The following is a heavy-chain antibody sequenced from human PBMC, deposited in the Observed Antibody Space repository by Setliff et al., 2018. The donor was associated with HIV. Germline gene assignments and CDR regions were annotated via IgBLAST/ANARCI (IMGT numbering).Heavy chain of an antibody. CDR3: ARERATGKPPVLTWYFDL. Sequence: SVKVPCKASGGTFSSFAIRWVRQAPGQGLEWMGGIIPIFGTANYAQKFQGRVTITRDTSTSTAYMELSSLTSQDTAVYYGARERATGKPPVLTWYFDLWGRGTLVTVSS. D-gene: IGHD1-1*01. CDR2: IIPIFGTA. J-gene: IGHJ2*01. CDR1: GGTFSSFA. V-gene: IGHV1-69*05.